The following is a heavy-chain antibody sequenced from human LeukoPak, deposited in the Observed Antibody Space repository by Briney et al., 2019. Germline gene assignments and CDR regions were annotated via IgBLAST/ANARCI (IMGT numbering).Heavy chain of an antibody. CDR1: GFTFDDYG. Sequence: GGSLRLSCAASGFTFDDYGMSWVRQVPGKGLEWVSGINWNGGTTGYVASVKGRFTISRDNARNSLYLQMNSLRAEDTAFYYCARAVGATGGAYYYYYIDVWGKGTTVTVSS. V-gene: IGHV3-20*04. CDR3: ARAVGATGGAYYYYYIDV. J-gene: IGHJ6*03. CDR2: INWNGGTT. D-gene: IGHD1-26*01.